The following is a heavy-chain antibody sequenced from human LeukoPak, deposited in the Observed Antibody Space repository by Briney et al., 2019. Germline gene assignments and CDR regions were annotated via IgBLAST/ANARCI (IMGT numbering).Heavy chain of an antibody. CDR3: ARGYRPYDDAFDI. V-gene: IGHV3-30*01. D-gene: IGHD3-16*02. CDR1: GFTFTTYA. Sequence: GRSLRLSCAVSGFTFTTYAMHWVRQAPGKGLEWVAMFSYDGSIRYNADSVQGRFTISRDTSQNTLDLQMDSLRPDDTAVYYCARGYRPYDDAFDIWGHGTLVTISS. CDR2: FSYDGSIR. J-gene: IGHJ3*02.